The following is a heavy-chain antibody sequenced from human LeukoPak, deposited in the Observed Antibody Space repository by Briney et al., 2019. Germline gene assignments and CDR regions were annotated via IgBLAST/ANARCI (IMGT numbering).Heavy chain of an antibody. CDR3: ARVRDGYNGDYYYYYYMDV. CDR2: IYHSGST. D-gene: IGHD5-24*01. CDR1: GYSISSGYY. J-gene: IGHJ6*03. Sequence: PSETLSLTCTVSGYSISSGYYWGWIRQPPGKGLEWIGSIYHSGSTYYNPSLKSRVTISVDKSKNQFSLKLSSVTAADTAVYYCARVRDGYNGDYYYYYYMDVWGKGTTVTVSS. V-gene: IGHV4-38-2*02.